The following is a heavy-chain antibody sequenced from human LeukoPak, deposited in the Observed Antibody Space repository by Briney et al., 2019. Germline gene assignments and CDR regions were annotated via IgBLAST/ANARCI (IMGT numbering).Heavy chain of an antibody. V-gene: IGHV3-21*01. Sequence: GGSLRLSCAASGFTFSSYAMSWVRQAPGKGLEWVSSISSSSSYIYYADSVKGRFTISRDNAKNSLYLQMNSLRAEDTAVYYCARDRGIVGAYFGYWGQGTLVTVSS. D-gene: IGHD1-26*01. CDR2: ISSSSSYI. CDR1: GFTFSSYA. CDR3: ARDRGIVGAYFGY. J-gene: IGHJ4*02.